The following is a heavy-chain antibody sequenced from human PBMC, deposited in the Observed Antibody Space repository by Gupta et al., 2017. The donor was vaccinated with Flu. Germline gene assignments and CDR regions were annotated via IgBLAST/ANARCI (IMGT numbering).Heavy chain of an antibody. D-gene: IGHD2-21*02. Sequence: QVQLLQSASQIASPGASIKVSCEPSGYSFSAFQLHWVRQVPGQGLEWMGWINPQRGGTDYAPKFRGRVTMTADSSTSTVYMELSSLTSDDTALYFCARGLLDYWGQGTLVTVSS. J-gene: IGHJ4*02. CDR3: ARGLLDY. V-gene: IGHV1-2*02. CDR1: GYSFSAFQ. CDR2: INPQRGGT.